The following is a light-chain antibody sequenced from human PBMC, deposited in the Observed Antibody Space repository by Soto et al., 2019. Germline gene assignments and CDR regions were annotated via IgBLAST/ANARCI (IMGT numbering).Light chain of an antibody. CDR1: QSVTSTR. J-gene: IGKJ1*01. V-gene: IGKV3-20*01. Sequence: ELVLTQSPVALSLSSGERATLSCRASQSVTSTRLTWYQQKPGQAPRLLIYGVSSRATGIPDRFSGSGSGTDFTLTISRVEPEDFAVYFCQHYGGSSWTFGQGSRVEIK. CDR2: GVS. CDR3: QHYGGSSWT.